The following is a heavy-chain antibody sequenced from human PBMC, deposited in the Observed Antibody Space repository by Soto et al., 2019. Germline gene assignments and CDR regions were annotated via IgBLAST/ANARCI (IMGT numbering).Heavy chain of an antibody. CDR1: GFTFSSYA. Sequence: GGSLRLSCAASGFTFSSYAMSWVRQAPGKGLEWVSAISGSGGSTYYADSVKGRFTISRDNAKNSLYLQMSSLRAEDTAVYYCAVGGHIDYFGQGTLVTVSS. CDR3: AVGGHIDY. V-gene: IGHV3-23*01. CDR2: ISGSGGST. J-gene: IGHJ4*02. D-gene: IGHD3-16*01.